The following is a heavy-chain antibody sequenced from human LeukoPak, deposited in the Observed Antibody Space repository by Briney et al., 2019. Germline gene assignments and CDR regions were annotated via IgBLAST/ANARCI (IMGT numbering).Heavy chain of an antibody. D-gene: IGHD2/OR15-2a*01. J-gene: IGHJ4*02. CDR3: VTFYETY. CDR2: INSDGSWT. CDR1: GTYW. Sequence: GGSLRFSCAASGTYWMHWVRQAPGKGLVWVSHINSDGSWTGYADSVKGRFTISKDNAKNTVSLQMNNLRAEDMAVYYCVTFYETYWGRGTLVTVSS. V-gene: IGHV3-74*01.